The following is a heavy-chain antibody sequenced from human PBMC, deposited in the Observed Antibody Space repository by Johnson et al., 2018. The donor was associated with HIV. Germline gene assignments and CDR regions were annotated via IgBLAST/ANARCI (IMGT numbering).Heavy chain of an antibody. Sequence: QLVESGGGLVQPGRSLRLSCSASGFTFDDYAMHWVRQAPGKGLEWVSGISWKSGSIGYADSVKGRFTISRDNTKNSLYLQMNSLKAEDTALYYCARDNFILGAFDIWGQGTMVTVSS. J-gene: IGHJ3*02. CDR2: ISWKSGSI. CDR3: ARDNFILGAFDI. V-gene: IGHV3-9*01. CDR1: GFTFDDYA.